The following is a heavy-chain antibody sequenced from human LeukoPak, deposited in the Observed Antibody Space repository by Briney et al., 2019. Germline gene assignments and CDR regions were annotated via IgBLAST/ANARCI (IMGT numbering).Heavy chain of an antibody. CDR1: GFTFSSFW. J-gene: IGHJ5*02. CDR2: INSDGRTT. CDR3: ARETIVGGDWFDP. V-gene: IGHV3-74*01. D-gene: IGHD1-26*01. Sequence: PGGSLRLSCAASGFTFSSFWMYWVRQAPGKGLVWVSRINSDGRTTSYADSVKGRFTISRDNAKNSLYLQMNSLRAEDTAVYYCARETIVGGDWFDPWGQGTLVTVSS.